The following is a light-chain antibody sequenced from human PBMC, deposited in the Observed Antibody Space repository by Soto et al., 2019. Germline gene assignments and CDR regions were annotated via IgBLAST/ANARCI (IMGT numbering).Light chain of an antibody. V-gene: IGLV1-40*01. CDR3: QSYDSSLSGWV. J-gene: IGLJ3*02. Sequence: QSVLTQPPSVSGAPGQRVTISCTGSSSNIGAGYDVLWYQQLPGTAPKLLIYGNSNRPSGVPDRFSGSTSGTSASLAITGLQAEGEADYYCQSYDSSLSGWVFGGGTQLTVL. CDR2: GNS. CDR1: SSNIGAGYD.